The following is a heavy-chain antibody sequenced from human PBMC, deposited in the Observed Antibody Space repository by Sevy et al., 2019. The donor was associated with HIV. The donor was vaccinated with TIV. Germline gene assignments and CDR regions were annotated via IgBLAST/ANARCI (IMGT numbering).Heavy chain of an antibody. CDR3: ATNSRYFSGSTFYSAEGLFDP. CDR2: FDPEDGET. D-gene: IGHD2-15*01. V-gene: IGHV1-24*01. CDR1: GYILTELS. Sequence: ASVKVSCKVSGYILTELSMHWVRQAPGKGLEWMGGFDPEDGETVYAQKFQGRVTVTEDTSTDTAYMELSSLRSEDTAVYYCATNSRYFSGSTFYSAEGLFDPWGQGTLVTVSS. J-gene: IGHJ5*02.